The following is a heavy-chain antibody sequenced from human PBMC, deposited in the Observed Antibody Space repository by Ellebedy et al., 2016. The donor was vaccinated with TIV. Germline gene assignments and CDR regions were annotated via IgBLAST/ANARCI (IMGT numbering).Heavy chain of an antibody. Sequence: GESLKISCEASGIIFSDYFMNWVRQAPGKGLEWVSVLYPDAKTNYTDSVNGRFIVSRYRSKNTLYLQMNSLTAEDTGVYYCARDPGGGGDFGDNWFDPWGQGTLVTVSS. V-gene: IGHV3-66*01. CDR1: GIIFSDYF. CDR2: LYPDAKT. J-gene: IGHJ5*02. D-gene: IGHD2-21*01. CDR3: ARDPGGGGDFGDNWFDP.